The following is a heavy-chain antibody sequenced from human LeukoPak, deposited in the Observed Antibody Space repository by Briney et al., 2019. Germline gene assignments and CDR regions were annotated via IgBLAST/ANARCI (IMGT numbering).Heavy chain of an antibody. CDR2: IYYSGST. Sequence: SETLSLTCTVSGGSISSSSYYWGWIRQPPGKGLEWIGSIYYSGSTYYNPSLKSRVTISVDTSKNQFSLKLSSVTAADTAVYYCARDTGELLTYYYGMDVWGQGTTVTVSS. D-gene: IGHD1-26*01. V-gene: IGHV4-39*07. CDR3: ARDTGELLTYYYGMDV. CDR1: GGSISSSSYY. J-gene: IGHJ6*02.